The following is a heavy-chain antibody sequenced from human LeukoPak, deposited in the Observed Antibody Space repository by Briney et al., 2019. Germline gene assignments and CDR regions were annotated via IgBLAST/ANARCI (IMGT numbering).Heavy chain of an antibody. CDR2: IIPIFGTA. Sequence: ASVKVSCKASGGTFSSYAISWVRQAPGQGLEWMGGIIPIFGTANYAQEFQGRVTITADKSTSTAYMELSSLRSEDTAVYYCEAVTNEGEKVYWGQGTLVTVSS. D-gene: IGHD4-17*01. CDR3: EAVTNEGEKVY. J-gene: IGHJ4*02. CDR1: GGTFSSYA. V-gene: IGHV1-69*06.